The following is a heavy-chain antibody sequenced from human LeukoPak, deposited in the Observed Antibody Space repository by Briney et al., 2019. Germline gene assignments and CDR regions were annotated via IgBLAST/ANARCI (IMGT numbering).Heavy chain of an antibody. CDR2: IKQDGSEK. V-gene: IGHV3-7*03. CDR1: GFTFSSYW. CDR3: ARVVWSSIAWYRIDC. D-gene: IGHD6-19*01. Sequence: GGSLRLSCAASGFTFSSYWMTWVRQAPGKGLEWVANIKQDGSEKHYVDSVKGRFTISRDNAENSLYLQMNSLRVDDTAVYYCARVVWSSIAWYRIDCWGQGTLVTVSS. J-gene: IGHJ4*02.